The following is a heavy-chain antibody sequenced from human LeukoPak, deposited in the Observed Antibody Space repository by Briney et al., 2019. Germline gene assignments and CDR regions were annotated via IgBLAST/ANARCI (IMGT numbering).Heavy chain of an antibody. CDR2: IYYSGST. Sequence: SETLSLTCTVSGGSISSYYWSWIRQPPGKGLEWIGYIYYSGSTNYNPSLKSLVTISVDTSKNQFSLKLSSVTAADTAVYYCARVYSAYYYYYYMDVWGKGTTVTVSS. V-gene: IGHV4-59*01. CDR3: ARVYSAYYYYYYMDV. D-gene: IGHD2-15*01. CDR1: GGSISSYY. J-gene: IGHJ6*03.